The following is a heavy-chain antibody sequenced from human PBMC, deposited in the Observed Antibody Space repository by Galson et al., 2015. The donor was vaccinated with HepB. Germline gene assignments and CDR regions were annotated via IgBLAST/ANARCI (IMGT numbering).Heavy chain of an antibody. CDR2: IYSGGST. Sequence: SLRLSCAASGFTFSSNYMSWVRQAPGKGLEWVSVIYSGGSTYYADSVKGRFTISRDNSKNTPYLQMNSLRAEDTAVYYCARTGPPYYYYMDVWGKGTTVTVSS. CDR1: GFTFSSNY. CDR3: ARTGPPYYYYMDV. V-gene: IGHV3-66*01. J-gene: IGHJ6*03.